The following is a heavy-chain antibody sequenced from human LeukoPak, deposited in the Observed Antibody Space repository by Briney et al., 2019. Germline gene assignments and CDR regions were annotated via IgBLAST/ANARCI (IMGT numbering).Heavy chain of an antibody. J-gene: IGHJ4*02. CDR2: ISGSGGST. D-gene: IGHD3-22*01. V-gene: IGHV3-23*01. Sequence: PGGSLRLSCAASGFTFSSYAMSWVRQAPGKGLEWVSAISGSGGSTYYADSVKGRFTISRDNSKNTVYLQMNSLRAEDTAVYYCAKDSSYYYDSSDYYGNWGQGTLVTVSS. CDR1: GFTFSSYA. CDR3: AKDSSYYYDSSDYYGN.